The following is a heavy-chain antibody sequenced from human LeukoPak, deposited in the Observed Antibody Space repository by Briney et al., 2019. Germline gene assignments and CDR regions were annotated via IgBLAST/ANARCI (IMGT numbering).Heavy chain of an antibody. D-gene: IGHD4-11*01. CDR1: GYTFTDYY. Sequence: ASVKVSCETSGYTFTDYYMHWVRQAPGQGLEWMGCINTNGGDTNYAPKFQDRVTMTRDTSISTAYLELSSLTLDDTAVYYCAPATYIFDHWGRGTLVIVSS. CDR3: APATYIFDH. J-gene: IGHJ4*02. V-gene: IGHV1-2*02. CDR2: INTNGGDT.